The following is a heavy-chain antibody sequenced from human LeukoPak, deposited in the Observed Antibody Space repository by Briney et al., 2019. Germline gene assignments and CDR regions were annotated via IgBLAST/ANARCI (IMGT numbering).Heavy chain of an antibody. CDR2: ISYDGSNK. J-gene: IGHJ6*02. CDR3: GRGPKAGGPHHDMDV. CDR1: GFTFSSYA. D-gene: IGHD2-15*01. Sequence: GGSLRLSCAASGFTFSSYAMHWVRQAPGKGLEWVAVISYDGSNKYYADSVKGRFTISRDNSKNTLYLQMNSLRAEDTAVYYCGRGPKAGGPHHDMDVWGRGTTVTVSS. V-gene: IGHV3-30-3*01.